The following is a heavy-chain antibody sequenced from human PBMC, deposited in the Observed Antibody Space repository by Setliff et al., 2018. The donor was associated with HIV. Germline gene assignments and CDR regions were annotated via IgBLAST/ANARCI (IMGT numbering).Heavy chain of an antibody. CDR2: ISDSSTYI. CDR1: GFTVSSNF. J-gene: IGHJ1*01. CDR3: EREMAATAHPDDPYFQH. D-gene: IGHD6-13*01. V-gene: IGHV3-21*01. Sequence: PGGSLRLSCAASGFTVSSNFMSWVRQAPGTGLEWVSSISDSSTYIYYADSLKGRFTVSRDNARNSLYLHMNSLTADDTAVYYCEREMAATAHPDDPYFQHWGQGTLVTVSS.